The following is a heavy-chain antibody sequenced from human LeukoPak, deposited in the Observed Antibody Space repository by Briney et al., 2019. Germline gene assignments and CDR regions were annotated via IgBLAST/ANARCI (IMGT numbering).Heavy chain of an antibody. Sequence: PSETLSLTCTVSGGSISTYYWSWIRQSPGKGLEWIGYIYSSGSTTYNPPLKSRVIISLETSRSQFSLKVNSVTAADTAVYYCARAFVVNNYDFWGQGALVIVSS. CDR2: IYSSGST. CDR3: ARAFVVNNYDF. V-gene: IGHV4-59*01. D-gene: IGHD2/OR15-2a*01. J-gene: IGHJ4*02. CDR1: GGSISTYY.